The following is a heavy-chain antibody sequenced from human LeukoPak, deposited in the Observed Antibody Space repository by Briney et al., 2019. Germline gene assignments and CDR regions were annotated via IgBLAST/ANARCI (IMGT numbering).Heavy chain of an antibody. CDR1: GGSFSGYY. Sequence: PSETLSLTCAVYGGSFSGYYWSWIRQPPGKGLEWIGEINHSGSTNYNPSLKSRVTISVDTSKNQFSLKLSSVTAADTAVYYCARRKYYYGSGSYSLDPWGQGTLVTVSS. V-gene: IGHV4-34*01. J-gene: IGHJ5*02. CDR3: ARRKYYYGSGSYSLDP. D-gene: IGHD3-10*01. CDR2: INHSGST.